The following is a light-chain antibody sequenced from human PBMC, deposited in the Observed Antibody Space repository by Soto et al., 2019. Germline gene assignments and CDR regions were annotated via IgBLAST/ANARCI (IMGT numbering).Light chain of an antibody. CDR2: DVN. V-gene: IGLV2-14*01. CDR3: SSYTTSSTHNYV. Sequence: QSALTQPASVSGSPVQSITISCTGTSSDVGGYNYVSWYQQHPGKAPKLIIYDVNNRPSGVYNRFSGSKSCNTASLTISGLPAEDEADYYCSSYTTSSTHNYVFGTGTKLTVL. CDR1: SSDVGGYNY. J-gene: IGLJ1*01.